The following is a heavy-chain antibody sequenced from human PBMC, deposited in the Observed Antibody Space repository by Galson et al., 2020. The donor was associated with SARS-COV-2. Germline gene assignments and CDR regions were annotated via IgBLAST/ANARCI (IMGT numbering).Heavy chain of an antibody. CDR3: ARTQIGIAVAGDFDY. D-gene: IGHD6-19*01. V-gene: IGHV3-7*01. CDR1: GFTFSSYW. J-gene: IGHJ4*02. Sequence: QLGESLKISCVASGFTFSSYWMSWVRQAPGKGLEWVANIKQDGSEKYYVDSVKGRFTISRDNAKNSLYLQMNSLRAEDTAVYYCARTQIGIAVAGDFDYWGQGTLVTVSS. CDR2: IKQDGSEK.